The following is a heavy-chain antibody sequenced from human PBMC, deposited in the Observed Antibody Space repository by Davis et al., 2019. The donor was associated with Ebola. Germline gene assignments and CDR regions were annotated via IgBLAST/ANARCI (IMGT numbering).Heavy chain of an antibody. D-gene: IGHD3-3*01. CDR1: GYTFTSYG. Sequence: AASVKVSCKASGYTFTSYGIGWVRQAPGQGLEWMGWISAYNGNTNYAQKLQGRVTMTTDTSTSTAYMELRSLKSDDTAVYYCARPITIFGVVTRTYYYYGMDVWGQGTTVTVSS. J-gene: IGHJ6*02. CDR3: ARPITIFGVVTRTYYYYGMDV. CDR2: ISAYNGNT. V-gene: IGHV1-18*01.